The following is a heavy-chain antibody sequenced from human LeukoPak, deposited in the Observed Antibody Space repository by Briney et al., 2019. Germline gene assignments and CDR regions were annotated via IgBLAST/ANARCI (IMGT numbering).Heavy chain of an antibody. V-gene: IGHV3-53*01. J-gene: IGHJ4*02. CDR2: IHSGGSS. CDR3: AREGLSAKQGLWSGQRGYYFDY. CDR1: GFSVSDNY. D-gene: IGHD3-3*01. Sequence: GGSLRLSCAASGFSVSDNYMSWVRQAPGKGLEWVSVIHSGGSSYYADSVKGRFTISRDSSRNTLHLQMNSLRAEDTAVYYCAREGLSAKQGLWSGQRGYYFDYWGLGTLVTVSS.